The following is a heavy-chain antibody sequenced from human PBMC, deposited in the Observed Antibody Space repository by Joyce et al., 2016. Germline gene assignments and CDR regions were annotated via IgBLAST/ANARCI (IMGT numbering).Heavy chain of an antibody. J-gene: IGHJ4*02. V-gene: IGHV1-18*04. Sequence: QVQLVQSGPEVKKPGASVKVSCKASGYTFSNYGFSWVRQAPGQGLQWMGWISPRNGVTNYARNLQGRVTMTTDTSTSTAYMELRSLTSDDTAVYYCARGVGDLGYWGQGTLVTVSS. CDR3: ARGVGDLGY. CDR1: GYTFSNYG. D-gene: IGHD4-17*01. CDR2: ISPRNGVT.